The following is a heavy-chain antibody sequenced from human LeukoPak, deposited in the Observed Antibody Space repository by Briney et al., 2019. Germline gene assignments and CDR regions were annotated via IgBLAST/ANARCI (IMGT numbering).Heavy chain of an antibody. CDR3: ARAPRPDFWSGYSPFDY. V-gene: IGHV3-64*01. CDR2: ISSNGGST. J-gene: IGHJ4*02. D-gene: IGHD3-3*01. CDR1: GFTFSSYA. Sequence: GGSLRLSCAASGFTFSSYAMHWVRQAPGKGLEYVSAISSNGGSTYYANSVKGRFTISRDNSKNTLYLQMNSLRAEDTAVYYCARAPRPDFWSGYSPFDYWGQGTLVTVSS.